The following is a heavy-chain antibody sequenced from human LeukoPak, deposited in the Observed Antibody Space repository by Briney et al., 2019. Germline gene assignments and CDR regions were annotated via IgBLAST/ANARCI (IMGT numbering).Heavy chain of an antibody. J-gene: IGHJ4*02. CDR3: ARRYRGDFDY. Sequence: ASVKVPCRASGYTFTGYYMHWVRQAPGQGLEWMGWMNPNSGNTGYAQKFQGRVTITRNTSISTAYMELSSLRSEDTAVYYCARRYRGDFDYWGQGTLVTVSS. V-gene: IGHV1-8*03. CDR1: GYTFTGYY. CDR2: MNPNSGNT. D-gene: IGHD4-11*01.